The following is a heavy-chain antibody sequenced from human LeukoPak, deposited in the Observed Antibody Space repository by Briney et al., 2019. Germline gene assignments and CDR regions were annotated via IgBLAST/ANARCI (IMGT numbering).Heavy chain of an antibody. Sequence: GGSLRLSCAASGLTFISYAMSWVRQAPGKGLEWVSAISASGGNTYYPDTVKGRFTISRDNSKNTLSLQMNSLSAEDTAIYYCGKAIAVYCDSTSCQHYFDYWGQGTLVTVSS. D-gene: IGHD2-2*01. CDR3: GKAIAVYCDSTSCQHYFDY. V-gene: IGHV3-23*01. J-gene: IGHJ4*02. CDR1: GLTFISYA. CDR2: ISASGGNT.